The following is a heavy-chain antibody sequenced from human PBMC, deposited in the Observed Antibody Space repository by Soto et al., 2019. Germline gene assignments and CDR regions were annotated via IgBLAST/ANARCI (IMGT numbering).Heavy chain of an antibody. CDR2: ISYDGSNK. J-gene: IGHJ6*02. D-gene: IGHD1-26*01. CDR1: GFTFSSYA. CDR3: ARYHGPWYSWSPHVLYYSYGMDF. V-gene: IGHV3-30-3*01. Sequence: QVQLVESGGGVVQPGRSLRLSCAASGFTFSSYAMHWVRQAPGKGLEWVAVISYDGSNKYYADYVKGRFTISRDNSKNTLYLQMNSLRAEDTAVYYCARYHGPWYSWSPHVLYYSYGMDFWGQGTTVTVSS.